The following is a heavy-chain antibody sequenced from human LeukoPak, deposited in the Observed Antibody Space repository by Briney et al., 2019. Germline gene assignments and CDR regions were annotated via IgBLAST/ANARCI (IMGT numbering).Heavy chain of an antibody. CDR2: IGIRGDT. Sequence: GGSLRLSCAVSGFTFIDYDMHWVRQVIGKGLEWVSAIGIRGDTHYSGSVKGRFTISRENAESSLYLQMNSLRAEDTAVYYCARGGIQVSGIDEFDYWGQGTLVTVSS. D-gene: IGHD6-19*01. V-gene: IGHV3-13*01. J-gene: IGHJ4*02. CDR1: GFTFIDYD. CDR3: ARGGIQVSGIDEFDY.